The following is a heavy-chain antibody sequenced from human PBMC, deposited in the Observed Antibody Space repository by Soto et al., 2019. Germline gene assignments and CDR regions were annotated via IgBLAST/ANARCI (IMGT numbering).Heavy chain of an antibody. V-gene: IGHV2-5*01. J-gene: IGHJ5*02. Sequence: QITLKESGPTLVKPTQTLTLTCTFSGFSLSTSGVGVGWIRQPPGKALEWLALIYWNDDKRYSPSLKSRLTIFKDTSKNQVVLTLTNMDPVDTASYSCANRPTARFGTLSDSWFDPWGQGTLVTVSS. CDR2: IYWNDDK. D-gene: IGHD3-10*01. CDR1: GFSLSTSGVG. CDR3: ANRPTARFGTLSDSWFDP.